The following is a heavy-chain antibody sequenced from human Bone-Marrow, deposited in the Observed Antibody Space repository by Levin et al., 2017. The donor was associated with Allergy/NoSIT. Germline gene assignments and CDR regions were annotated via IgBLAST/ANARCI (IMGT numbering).Heavy chain of an antibody. CDR3: ARGRGGSGYDVFDL. CDR2: ISDNGVA. V-gene: IGHV3-64*01. D-gene: IGHD5-12*01. J-gene: IGHJ4*02. CDR1: GVSFSRYS. Sequence: GGSLRLSCAASGVSFSRYSMHWVRQAPGKRPEYVSSISDNGVAYYANSVKGRFSISRDTSNNILFLQMDSLTSADMAVYYCARGRGGSGYDVFDLWGQGTLGTVSA.